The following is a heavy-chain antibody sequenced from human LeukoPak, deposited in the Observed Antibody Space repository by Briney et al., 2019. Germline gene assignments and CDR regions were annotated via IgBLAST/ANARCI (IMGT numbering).Heavy chain of an antibody. CDR2: IWYDGSNK. D-gene: IGHD3-22*01. CDR3: AREPTISYDSSGYFFDY. V-gene: IGHV3-33*08. Sequence: GGSLRLSCVASGFTFSNYALSWVRQAPGKGLEWVAVIWYDGSNKYYADSVKGRFTISRDNSKNTLYLQMNSLRAEDTAVYYCAREPTISYDSSGYFFDYWGQGTLVTVSS. J-gene: IGHJ4*02. CDR1: GFTFSNYA.